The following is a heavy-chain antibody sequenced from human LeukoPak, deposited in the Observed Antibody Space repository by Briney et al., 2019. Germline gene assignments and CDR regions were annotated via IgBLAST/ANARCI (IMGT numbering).Heavy chain of an antibody. CDR2: IDPSDSYT. CDR1: GYSFTSYW. V-gene: IGHV5-10-1*01. CDR3: AREPIVVVVAATHWFDP. J-gene: IGHJ5*02. Sequence: GESLKISCQGPGYSFTSYWISWVRQMPGKGLEWMGRIDPSDSYTNYSPSFQGHVTISADKSISTAYLQWSSLKASDTAMYYCAREPIVVVVAATHWFDPWGQGTLVTVSS. D-gene: IGHD2-15*01.